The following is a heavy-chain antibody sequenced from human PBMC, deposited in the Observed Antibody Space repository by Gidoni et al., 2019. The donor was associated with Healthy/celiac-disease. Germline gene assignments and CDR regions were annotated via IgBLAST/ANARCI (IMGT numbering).Heavy chain of an antibody. J-gene: IGHJ3*02. Sequence: DVQLVQSGAVVKKPGESLKISWQGSGYSFTSYWIGWVGQRPGKGLEWMGIIYPGDSDTRYSPSFQGQVTISADKSISTAYLQWSSLKASDTAMYYCARRGQYGSGSYNDAFDIWGQGTMVTVSS. CDR2: IYPGDSDT. V-gene: IGHV5-51*01. CDR1: GYSFTSYW. CDR3: ARRGQYGSGSYNDAFDI. D-gene: IGHD3-10*01.